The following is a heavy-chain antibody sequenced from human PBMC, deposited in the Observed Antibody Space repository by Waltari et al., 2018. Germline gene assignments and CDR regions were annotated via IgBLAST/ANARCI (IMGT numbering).Heavy chain of an antibody. CDR3: ARGARMTTVSTGWGYFDR. CDR1: GFTCSMYW. Sequence: EAQLVESGGGLVQPGGSLCISCEASGFTCSMYWMHWVRQAPGKGLETSTRSNRGGSSTSHPNSVTSRVTISKDNAQKALYRENNGLSVDETAVYCWARGARMTTVSTGWGYFDRSGRGTLGTVSS. CDR2: SNRGGSST. D-gene: IGHD4-17*01. V-gene: IGHV3-74*01. J-gene: IGHJ2*01.